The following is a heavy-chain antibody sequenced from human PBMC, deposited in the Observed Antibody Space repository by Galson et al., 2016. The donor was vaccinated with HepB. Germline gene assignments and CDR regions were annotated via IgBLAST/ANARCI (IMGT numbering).Heavy chain of an antibody. CDR3: AGVRSCGGSGCSGFDY. D-gene: IGHD2-15*01. CDR1: GYTVTSHA. CDR2: ITVGNGNT. V-gene: IGHV1-3*01. J-gene: IGHJ4*02. Sequence: SVKVSCKASGYTVTSHAIHWVRQAPGHRLEWMGWITVGNGNTKYSQKFQGRVTFTGDTSARTAYMELSSLRSEDTAVFYCAGVRSCGGSGCSGFDYWGQGTLVTVSS.